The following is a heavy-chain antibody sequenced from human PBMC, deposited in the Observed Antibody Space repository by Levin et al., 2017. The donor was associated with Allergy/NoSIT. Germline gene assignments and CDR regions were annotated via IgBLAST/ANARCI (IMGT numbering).Heavy chain of an antibody. J-gene: IGHJ4*02. V-gene: IGHV4-59*01. D-gene: IGHD5-18*01. CDR1: GGSISSYY. Sequence: SETLSLTCTVSGGSISSYYWSWIRQPPGKGLEWIGYIYYSGSTNYNPSLKSRVTISVDTSKNQFSLKLSSVTAADTAVYYCARVSPSKGRWIQLWGQGTLVTVSS. CDR3: ARVSPSKGRWIQL. CDR2: IYYSGST.